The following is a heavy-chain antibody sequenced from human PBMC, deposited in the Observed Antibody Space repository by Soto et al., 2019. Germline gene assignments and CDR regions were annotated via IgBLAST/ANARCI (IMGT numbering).Heavy chain of an antibody. J-gene: IGHJ5*02. CDR3: ARDLVVVVAATSNWFDP. V-gene: IGHV1-18*01. D-gene: IGHD2-15*01. Sequence: YPQKLQGRVTMTTDTSTSTAYMELSSLRSEDTAVYYCARDLVVVVAATSNWFDPWGQGTLVTVSS.